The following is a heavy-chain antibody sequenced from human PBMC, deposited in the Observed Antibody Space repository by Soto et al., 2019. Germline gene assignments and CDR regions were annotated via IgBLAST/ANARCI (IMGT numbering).Heavy chain of an antibody. D-gene: IGHD3-16*02. Sequence: SETLSLTCTVSGVSISSYFWSWIRQPPGRGLEWIGYTYHKGSTNYSPSLKSRVAISLDTSENQFSLKVNSVTAADTAVYYCARIGGYHGPLDYWGQGTPVTVSS. CDR2: TYHKGST. CDR3: ARIGGYHGPLDY. V-gene: IGHV4-59*01. J-gene: IGHJ4*02. CDR1: GVSISSYF.